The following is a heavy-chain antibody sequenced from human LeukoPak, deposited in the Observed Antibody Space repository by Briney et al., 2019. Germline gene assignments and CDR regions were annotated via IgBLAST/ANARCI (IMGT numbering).Heavy chain of an antibody. CDR2: INPRGGST. CDR3: ARGAAAAGLDY. CDR1: GYTFINNY. V-gene: IGHV1-46*01. J-gene: IGHJ4*02. Sequence: VASVKVSCKASGYTFINNYMRWVRQAPGQGLEWMGVINPRGGSTNYAQRLQGRVTMTTDTSTSTVYMELSSLTSEDTAVYYCARGAAAAGLDYWGQGTLVTVSS. D-gene: IGHD6-13*01.